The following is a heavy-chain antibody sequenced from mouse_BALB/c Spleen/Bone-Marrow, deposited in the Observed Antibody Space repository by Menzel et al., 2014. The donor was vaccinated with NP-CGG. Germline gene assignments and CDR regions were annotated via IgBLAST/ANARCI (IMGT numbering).Heavy chain of an antibody. J-gene: IGHJ3*01. Sequence: EVQGVESGGGLVQPGGSLRLSCATSGFTFTDYYMSWVRQPPGKALEWLGFIRNKANGYTTEYSASVKGRFTISGDNSQSILYLQMNTLRAEDSATYYCARDYYGFFAYWGQGTLVTVSA. D-gene: IGHD1-2*01. V-gene: IGHV7-3*02. CDR2: IRNKANGYTT. CDR1: GFTFTDYY. CDR3: ARDYYGFFAY.